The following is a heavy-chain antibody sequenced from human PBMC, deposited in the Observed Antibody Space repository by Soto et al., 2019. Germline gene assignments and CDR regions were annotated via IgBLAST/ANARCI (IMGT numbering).Heavy chain of an antibody. V-gene: IGHV4-59*01. CDR2: IYYSGST. CDR1: GGSISSYY. J-gene: IGHJ4*02. D-gene: IGHD6-13*01. CDR3: ARGHSSSWPYFDY. Sequence: SETLSLTCTVSGGSISSYYWSWIRQPPGKGLEWIGYIYYSGSTNYNPPLKSRVTISVDTSKNQFSLKLSSVTAADTAVYYCARGHSSSWPYFDYWGQGTLVTVSS.